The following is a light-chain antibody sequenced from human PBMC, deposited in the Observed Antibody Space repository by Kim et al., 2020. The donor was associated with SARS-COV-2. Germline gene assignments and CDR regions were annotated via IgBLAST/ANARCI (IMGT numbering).Light chain of an antibody. CDR2: QAS. Sequence: GNRVTITCRASQGVDGWLAWYQQKPGKVPRLLIYQASKLASGVPSRFSGSGSGTDFTLTISNLQPDDSAIYYCKQYETYWTFGPGTKVDIK. CDR3: KQYETYWT. V-gene: IGKV1-5*03. CDR1: QGVDGW. J-gene: IGKJ1*01.